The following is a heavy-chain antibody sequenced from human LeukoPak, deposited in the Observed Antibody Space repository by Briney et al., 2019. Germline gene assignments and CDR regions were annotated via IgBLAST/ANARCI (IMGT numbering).Heavy chain of an antibody. J-gene: IGHJ1*01. CDR2: IRYDGSNT. V-gene: IGHV3-30*02. CDR3: AESSGYGYFQY. D-gene: IGHD3-22*01. CDR1: GFTFSNYG. Sequence: GGSLRLSCTASGFTFSNYGMHWVRQAPGKGLEWVAFIRYDGSNTYYEDSMKGRFTTSRDNSKNMLYLQMNSLRLEDTAVYYCAESSGYGYFQYWGQGTLVTVSS.